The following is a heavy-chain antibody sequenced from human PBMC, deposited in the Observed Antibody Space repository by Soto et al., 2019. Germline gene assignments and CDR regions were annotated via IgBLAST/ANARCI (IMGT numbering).Heavy chain of an antibody. CDR3: AAGYCSGGSCYEAGFDY. V-gene: IGHV1-69*01. CDR2: IIPIFGTA. Sequence: QVQLVQSGAEVKKPGSSVKVSCKASGGTFSSYAISWVRHAPGQGLEWMGGIIPIFGTANYAQKFQGRVTITADESTSTAYMELSSLRSEDTAVYYCAAGYCSGGSCYEAGFDYWGQGTLVTVSS. D-gene: IGHD2-15*01. J-gene: IGHJ4*02. CDR1: GGTFSSYA.